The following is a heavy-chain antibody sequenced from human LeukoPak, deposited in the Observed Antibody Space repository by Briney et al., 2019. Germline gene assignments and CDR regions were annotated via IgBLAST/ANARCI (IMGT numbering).Heavy chain of an antibody. CDR2: INHSGST. CDR3: ARGPKRYGMDV. J-gene: IGHJ6*02. Sequence: SETLSLTCAVYGGSFSGYSWSWIRQPPGKGLEWIGEINHSGSTNYNPSLKSRVTISVDTSKNQFSLKLSSVTAADTAVYYCARGPKRYGMDVWGQGTTVTVSS. V-gene: IGHV4-34*01. CDR1: GGSFSGYS.